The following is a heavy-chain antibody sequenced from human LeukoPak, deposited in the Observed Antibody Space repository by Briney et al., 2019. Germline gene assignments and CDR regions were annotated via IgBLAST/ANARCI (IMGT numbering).Heavy chain of an antibody. CDR1: GGSFSGYY. CDR3: ARGSQSLGYCSGGSCRAKIFDY. J-gene: IGHJ4*02. V-gene: IGHV4-34*01. CDR2: ISHSGST. Sequence: PSETLSLTCAVYGGSFSGYYWSWIRQPPGKGLEWIGEISHSGSTNYNPSLKSRVTISVDTSKNQFSLKLSSVTAADTAVYYCARGSQSLGYCSGGSCRAKIFDYWGQGTLVTASS. D-gene: IGHD2-15*01.